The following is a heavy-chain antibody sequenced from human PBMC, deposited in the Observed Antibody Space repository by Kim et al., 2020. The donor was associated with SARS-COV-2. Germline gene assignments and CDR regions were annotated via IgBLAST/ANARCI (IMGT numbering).Heavy chain of an antibody. CDR2: ISYDGSNK. J-gene: IGHJ4*02. CDR3: AKSFSESYFGYDY. D-gene: IGHD1-26*01. V-gene: IGHV3-30*18. Sequence: GGSLRLSCAASGFTFNTYGMHWVRQAPGKGLEWVAVISYDGSNKYYADSVKGRFTISRDNSKNTLYLQMNSLRIGDTAVYYFAKSFSESYFGYDYWGQGTLVTVSS. CDR1: GFTFNTYG.